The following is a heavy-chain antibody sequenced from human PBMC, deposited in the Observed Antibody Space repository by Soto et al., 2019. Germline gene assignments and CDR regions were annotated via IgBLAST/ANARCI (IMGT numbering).Heavy chain of an antibody. J-gene: IGHJ4*02. CDR1: GYTFTGYY. CDR3: AREGCSSTSCYTE. D-gene: IGHD2-2*02. Sequence: ASVKVSCKASGYTFTGYYMHWVRQAPGQGLEWMGWINPNSGGTNYAQKFQGWVTMTRDTSITTAYMELSRLRSDDTAVYYCAREGCSSTSCYTEWGQGTLVTVSS. V-gene: IGHV1-2*04. CDR2: INPNSGGT.